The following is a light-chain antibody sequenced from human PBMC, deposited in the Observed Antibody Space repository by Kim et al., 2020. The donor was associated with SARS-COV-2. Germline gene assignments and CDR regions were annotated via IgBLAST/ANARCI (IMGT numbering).Light chain of an antibody. Sequence: GKTVTISCTRSSSSIASYYVQWYQQRPGSAPTTIIYNNNQRPSGVPDRFSGPIDSSSNSASLTISGLKTEDEADYYCQSCDTTSWVYGGGTQLTVL. CDR3: QSCDTTSWV. J-gene: IGLJ3*02. CDR1: SSSIASYY. V-gene: IGLV6-57*03. CDR2: NNN.